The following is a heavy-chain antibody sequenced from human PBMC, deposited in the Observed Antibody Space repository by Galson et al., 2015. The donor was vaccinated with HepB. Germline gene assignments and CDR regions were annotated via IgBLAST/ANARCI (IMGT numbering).Heavy chain of an antibody. CDR2: ISTDNNNT. Sequence: SVKVSCKASGYTFISHGISWVRQAPGQGLEWMGWISTDNNNTNYAQIFQGRVIMTTDTSTSTAYMELRTLRSDDTAVYYCARLFGGYSSGYWSYFYFYMDVWGKGTTVTVSS. D-gene: IGHD5-18*01. J-gene: IGHJ6*03. CDR1: GYTFISHG. CDR3: ARLFGGYSSGYWSYFYFYMDV. V-gene: IGHV1-18*01.